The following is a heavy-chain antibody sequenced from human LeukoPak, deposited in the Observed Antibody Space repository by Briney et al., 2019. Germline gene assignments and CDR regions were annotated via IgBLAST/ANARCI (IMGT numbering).Heavy chain of an antibody. D-gene: IGHD3-10*01. CDR3: ARDSGERGSGSYLIAY. CDR1: GYTFSIYG. CDR2: ISVYNGNT. Sequence: ASVKVSCKASGYTFSIYGFSWVRQAPGQGLEWMGWISVYNGNTNYAQKFQGRVTMTRDTSISTAYMELSRLRSDDTAVYYCARDSGERGSGSYLIAYWGQGTLVTVSS. V-gene: IGHV1-18*01. J-gene: IGHJ4*02.